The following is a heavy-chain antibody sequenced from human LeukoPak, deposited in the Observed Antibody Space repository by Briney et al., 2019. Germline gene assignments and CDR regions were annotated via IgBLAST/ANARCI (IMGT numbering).Heavy chain of an antibody. CDR1: GFTFSSYA. Sequence: GGSLRLSCAASGFTFSSYAMHWVRQAPGKGLEWVAVISYDGSNKYYADSVKGRFTISRDNSKNTLYLQMNSLRAEDTAVYYCARDRGQYSSGWMGAFDIWGQGTMVTVSS. D-gene: IGHD6-19*01. J-gene: IGHJ3*02. CDR2: ISYDGSNK. V-gene: IGHV3-30-3*01. CDR3: ARDRGQYSSGWMGAFDI.